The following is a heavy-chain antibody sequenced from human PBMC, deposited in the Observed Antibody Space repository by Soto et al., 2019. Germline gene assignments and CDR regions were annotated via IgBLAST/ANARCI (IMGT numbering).Heavy chain of an antibody. CDR3: ARGTGTSWFDY. CDR2: INAGNGNT. Sequence: ASVKVSCKASGYTFTSYGIHWVRQAPGQRLEWMGWINAGNGNTEYSQKFQGRVTITRDTSANTAYMELTGLGSEDTAVYYCARGTGTSWFDYWGQGTLVTVSS. V-gene: IGHV1-3*01. D-gene: IGHD2-2*01. CDR1: GYTFTSYG. J-gene: IGHJ4*02.